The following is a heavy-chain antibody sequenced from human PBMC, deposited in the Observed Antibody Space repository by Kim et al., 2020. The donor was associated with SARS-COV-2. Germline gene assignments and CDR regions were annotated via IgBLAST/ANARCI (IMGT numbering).Heavy chain of an antibody. CDR2: YS. J-gene: IGHJ4*02. V-gene: IGHV6-1*01. D-gene: IGHD5-12*01. CDR3: VRYSGWYYFDY. Sequence: YSDYAISVKSRLTIHPDTSKNQFSLRLTSVTPEDTALYYCVRYSGWYYFDYWGQGTLVIVSS.